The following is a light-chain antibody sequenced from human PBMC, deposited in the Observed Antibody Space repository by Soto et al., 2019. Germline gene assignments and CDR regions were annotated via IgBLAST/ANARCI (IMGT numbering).Light chain of an antibody. Sequence: QSALTQPATVSGSPGQSSTISWSGSSRDSGSDNHVAWYQQFPGKSPKLMIYAVSDRPPGVSDRFSGSQSGITASLTISGLQTEDEADYSCISYTDRQSYLFGTGTKVTVL. V-gene: IGLV2-14*03. CDR3: ISYTDRQSYL. J-gene: IGLJ1*01. CDR1: SRDSGSDNH. CDR2: AVS.